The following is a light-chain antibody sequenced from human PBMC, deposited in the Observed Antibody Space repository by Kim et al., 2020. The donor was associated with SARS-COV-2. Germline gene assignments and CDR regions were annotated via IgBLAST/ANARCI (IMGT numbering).Light chain of an antibody. Sequence: QAGLTQPPSVSKGLRQTATLTCTGNSNNVGNQGAAWLQQHQGHPPKLLSYRNNNRPSGISERLSASRSGNTASLTITGVQPEEEADYYCSAWDSSLSAWVLGGGTQMSV. J-gene: IGLJ3*02. CDR1: SNNVGNQG. CDR3: SAWDSSLSAWV. V-gene: IGLV10-54*01. CDR2: RNN.